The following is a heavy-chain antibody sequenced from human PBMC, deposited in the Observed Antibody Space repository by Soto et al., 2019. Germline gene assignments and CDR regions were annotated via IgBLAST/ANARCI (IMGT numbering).Heavy chain of an antibody. CDR2: ISYDGSNK. CDR1: GFTFSSYG. Sequence: QVQLVESGGGVVQPGRSLRLSCAASGFTFSSYGMHWVRQAPGKGLEWVAVISYDGSNKYYADSVKGRFTISRDNSKNXLXPQMNRLRAEDTAVYYCAKEEGGVTTYPYYYYGMDVWGQGTTVTVSS. CDR3: AKEEGGVTTYPYYYYGMDV. J-gene: IGHJ6*02. V-gene: IGHV3-30*18. D-gene: IGHD4-17*01.